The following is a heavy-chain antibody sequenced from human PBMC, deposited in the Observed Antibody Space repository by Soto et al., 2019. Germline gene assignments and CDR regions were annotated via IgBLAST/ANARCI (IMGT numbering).Heavy chain of an antibody. CDR1: GYTFTSYD. J-gene: IGHJ4*02. V-gene: IGHV1-8*01. D-gene: IGHD4-4*01. Sequence: ASVKVSCKASGYTFTSYDINWVRQATGQGLEWMGWMNANSGNTGYAQKLQGRVTMTRDTSTSTAYMELRSLRSEDTAVYYWARLNYSGSPIDYWGQGTLVTVS. CDR3: ARLNYSGSPIDY. CDR2: MNANSGNT.